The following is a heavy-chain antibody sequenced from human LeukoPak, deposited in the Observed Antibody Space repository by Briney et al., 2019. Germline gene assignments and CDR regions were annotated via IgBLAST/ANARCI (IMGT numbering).Heavy chain of an antibody. D-gene: IGHD3-10*01. V-gene: IGHV4-59*08. CDR3: ARHMGSRVFNFDY. CDR2: IYYSGST. CDR1: GGSISSYY. Sequence: SETLSLTCTVSGGSISSYYWSWIRQPPGKGLEWIGYIYYSGSTNYNPSLKSRVTISVDTSKNQFSLKLSSVTAADTAVYYCARHMGSRVFNFDYWGQGTLVTVSS. J-gene: IGHJ4*02.